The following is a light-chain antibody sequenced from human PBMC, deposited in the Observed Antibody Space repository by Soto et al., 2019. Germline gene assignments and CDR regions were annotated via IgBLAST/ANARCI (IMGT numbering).Light chain of an antibody. V-gene: IGKV3-20*01. CDR2: GAS. Sequence: EIVLTQSPGTLSLSPGERAHLSCRASQSVSSNYLAWYQQKPGQSPRLLIYGASSRATGIPDRFSGSGSGTDFTFTISRLQPEDFAIYYCQQYGSSPRTFGQGTKVEVK. CDR3: QQYGSSPRT. J-gene: IGKJ1*01. CDR1: QSVSSNY.